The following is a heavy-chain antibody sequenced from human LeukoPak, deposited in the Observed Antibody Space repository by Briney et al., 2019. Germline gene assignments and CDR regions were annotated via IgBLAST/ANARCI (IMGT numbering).Heavy chain of an antibody. V-gene: IGHV3-9*01. CDR3: ARDFDY. J-gene: IGHJ4*02. Sequence: GGSLRLSCEGSGFTFNDYAMHWVRQAPGKGLEWVSGISWNSGSMGYADSVKGRFTISRDNSKNTLYLQMNSLRAEDTAVYYCARDFDYWGQGTLVTVSS. CDR2: ISWNSGSM. CDR1: GFTFNDYA.